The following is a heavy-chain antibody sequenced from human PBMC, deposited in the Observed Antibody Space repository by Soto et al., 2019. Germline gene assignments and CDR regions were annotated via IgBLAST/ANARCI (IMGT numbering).Heavy chain of an antibody. CDR2: ISAYNGNT. CDR1: GYTFTSYG. CDR3: ARDTLDIVVVPAAIGPQDAFDI. Sequence: RASVKVSCKASGYTFTSYGISWVRQAPGQGLEWMGWISAYNGNTNYAQKLQGRVTMTTDTSTSTAYMELRSLRSDDTAVYYCARDTLDIVVVPAAIGPQDAFDIWGQGTMVTVS. J-gene: IGHJ3*02. D-gene: IGHD2-2*02. V-gene: IGHV1-18*01.